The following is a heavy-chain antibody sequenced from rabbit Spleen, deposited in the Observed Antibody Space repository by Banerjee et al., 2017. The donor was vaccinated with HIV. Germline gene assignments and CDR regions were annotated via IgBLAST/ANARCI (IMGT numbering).Heavy chain of an antibody. V-gene: IGHV1S40*01. CDR1: GLDLGSDYW. D-gene: IGHD5-1*01. Sequence: QSLEESGGDVVKPGASLTLTCTASGLDLGSDYWMCWVRQAPGKGLEWIACINMFTGKSVYASWAKGRFIMSRPSSTTVTLQMTSLTVADTATYFCARDLVAAIGWTFNFWGQGTLVPVS. CDR2: INMFTGKS. J-gene: IGHJ4*01. CDR3: ARDLVAAIGWTFNF.